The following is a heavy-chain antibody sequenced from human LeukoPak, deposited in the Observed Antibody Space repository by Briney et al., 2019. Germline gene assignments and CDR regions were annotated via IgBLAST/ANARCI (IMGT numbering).Heavy chain of an antibody. CDR1: GFSLSTSGVG. CDR3: AHRMDPGWFEGPNDAFDI. CDR2: IYWIDYK. Sequence: SGPTLVNPTQTLTLTCTFSGFSLSTSGVGVGWIRQPPGKALEWLALIYWIDYKRYSPSLKSRLTITKDTSKNQVVLTMTNMYPVDTATYYCAHRMDPGWFEGPNDAFDIWGQGTMVTVSS. V-gene: IGHV2-5*01. D-gene: IGHD3-10*01. J-gene: IGHJ3*02.